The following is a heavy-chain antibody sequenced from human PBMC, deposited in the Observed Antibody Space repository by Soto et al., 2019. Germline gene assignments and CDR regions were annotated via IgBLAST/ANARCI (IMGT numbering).Heavy chain of an antibody. CDR1: GGSFSGYY. V-gene: IGHV4-34*01. J-gene: IGHJ4*02. Sequence: QVQLQQWGAGLLKPSETLSLTCAVSGGSFSGYYWSWIRQPPGKGLEWMGEINHSGSTNYNPSLRSRVALSVDPSKSQFYLKLSSVTAADAAVYYGARVRATTSLYYFDYWGQGTLVTVSS. CDR2: INHSGST. D-gene: IGHD1-26*01. CDR3: ARVRATTSLYYFDY.